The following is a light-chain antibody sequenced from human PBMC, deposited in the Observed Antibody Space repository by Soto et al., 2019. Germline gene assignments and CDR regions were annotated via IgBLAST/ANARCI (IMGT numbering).Light chain of an antibody. J-gene: IGKJ2*01. V-gene: IGKV1-39*01. CDR2: AAS. Sequence: DIQMTQSPSSLSASVGDRVTITCRASQSISSYLNWYQQKPGKAPKLLIYAASSLQSGVPSRFSDSGSGTEFTLTISSLQPEDFATYYCQQSYSTPQTFGQGTKLEIK. CDR1: QSISSY. CDR3: QQSYSTPQT.